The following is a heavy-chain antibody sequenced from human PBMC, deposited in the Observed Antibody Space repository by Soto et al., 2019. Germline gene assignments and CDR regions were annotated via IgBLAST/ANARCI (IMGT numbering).Heavy chain of an antibody. CDR1: GYTFTSYD. CDR2: MNPNSGNT. CDR3: ARGRRGKLVAANHYYYYMDV. V-gene: IGHV1-8*01. J-gene: IGHJ6*03. Sequence: QVQLVQSGAEVKKPVASVKVSCKASGYTFTSYDINWVRQATGQGLEWMGWMNPNSGNTGYAQKFQGRVTMTRNTSISTAYMELSSLRSEDTAVYYCARGRRGKLVAANHYYYYMDVWGKGTTVTVSS. D-gene: IGHD2-15*01.